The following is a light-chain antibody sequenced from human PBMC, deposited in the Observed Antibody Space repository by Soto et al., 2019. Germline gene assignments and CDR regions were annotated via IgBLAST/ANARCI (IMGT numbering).Light chain of an antibody. J-gene: IGLJ2*01. CDR2: DVS. Sequence: QYALTQPASVSGSPGQPITISCTGSSSDVGGYNYVSWYQQHHPGKAPKLMIYDVSNRPSGVSNRFSGSKSGNTASLTISGLQAEDEADYYCSSYTTSSTVVFGGGIKMIVL. CDR1: SSDVGGYNY. CDR3: SSYTTSSTVV. V-gene: IGLV2-14*03.